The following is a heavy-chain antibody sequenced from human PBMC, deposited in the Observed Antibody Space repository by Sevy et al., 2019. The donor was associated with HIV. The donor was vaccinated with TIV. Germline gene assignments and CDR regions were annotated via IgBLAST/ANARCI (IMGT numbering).Heavy chain of an antibody. CDR3: ATRPDLGVDIPTGDLDV. CDR2: VSGSGGST. D-gene: IGHD3-3*01. CDR1: GFSFTNYA. J-gene: IGHJ6*02. V-gene: IGHV3-23*01. Sequence: GGSLRLSCVASGFSFTNYAMSWVRQAPGKGLQWVSVVSGSGGSTYYTDSVEGRFTISRDNSKKTMYLQMNSLRAEDTAVYYCATRPDLGVDIPTGDLDVWGQGTTVTLSS.